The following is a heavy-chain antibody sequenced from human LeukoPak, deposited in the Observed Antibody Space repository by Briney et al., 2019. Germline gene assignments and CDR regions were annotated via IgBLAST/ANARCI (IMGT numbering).Heavy chain of an antibody. CDR3: ARARREITFGGVIVS. CDR1: GGSISSY. Sequence: SETLSLTCTVSGGSISSYWGWIRQPPGKGLEWIGSIYYSGSTYYNPSLKSRVTISVDTSKNQFSLKLSSVTAADTAVYYCARARREITFGGVIVSWGQGTLVTVSS. J-gene: IGHJ4*02. CDR2: IYYSGST. D-gene: IGHD3-16*02. V-gene: IGHV4-39*07.